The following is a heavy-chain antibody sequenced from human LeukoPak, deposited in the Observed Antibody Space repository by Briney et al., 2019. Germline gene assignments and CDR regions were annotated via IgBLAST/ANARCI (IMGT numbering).Heavy chain of an antibody. CDR1: GFTFSSYA. D-gene: IGHD5-18*01. CDR2: ISGSGGST. J-gene: IGHJ4*02. CDR3: AKGLYSYGYPPFDY. V-gene: IGHV3-23*01. Sequence: GGSLRLSCAASGFTFSSYAMSWVREDPGKGLEWVSAISGSGGSTYYADSVKGRFTISRDNSKNTLYLQMNSLRAEDTAVYYCAKGLYSYGYPPFDYWGQGTLVTVSS.